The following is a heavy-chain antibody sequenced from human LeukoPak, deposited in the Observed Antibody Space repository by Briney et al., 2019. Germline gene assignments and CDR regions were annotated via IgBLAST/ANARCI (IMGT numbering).Heavy chain of an antibody. Sequence: ASVKVSCKASGYTFTSYAMHWVRQAPGQGLEWMGWINAGNGNTKYPQEFQGRVTITRDTSASTAYMELSRLRSEDKAGYYCARVVKYRSGPLTDLRSSYFLYRVQGTMLTLSP. J-gene: IGHJ4*02. CDR3: ARVVKYRSGPLTDLRSSYFLY. CDR1: GYTFTSYA. D-gene: IGHD6-19*01. V-gene: IGHV1-3*01. CDR2: INAGNGNT.